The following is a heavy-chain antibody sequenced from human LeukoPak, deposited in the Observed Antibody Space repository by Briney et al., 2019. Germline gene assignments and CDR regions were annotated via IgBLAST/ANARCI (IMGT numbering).Heavy chain of an antibody. CDR3: ARAPLGSSFYYFDY. Sequence: PSETLSLTCTVSGGSISSYYWSWVRQPPGKGLEWIGEIYHSGSTNYNPSLKSRVTISVDKSKNQFSLKLSSVTAADTAVYYCARAPLGSSFYYFDYWGQGTLVTVSS. J-gene: IGHJ4*02. D-gene: IGHD6-13*01. V-gene: IGHV4-4*02. CDR1: GGSISSYY. CDR2: IYHSGST.